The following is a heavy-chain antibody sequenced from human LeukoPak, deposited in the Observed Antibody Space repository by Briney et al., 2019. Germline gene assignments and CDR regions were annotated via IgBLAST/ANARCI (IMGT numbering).Heavy chain of an antibody. Sequence: PSETLSLTCTVSGGSISSYYWSWIRQPAGKGLEWIGRIYTSGSTNYNPSLKSRVTMSVDTSKNQLSLKLSSVTAADTAVYYCARVAGGYSYGNFDYWGQGTLVTVSS. CDR1: GGSISSYY. J-gene: IGHJ4*02. V-gene: IGHV4-4*07. D-gene: IGHD5-18*01. CDR3: ARVAGGYSYGNFDY. CDR2: IYTSGST.